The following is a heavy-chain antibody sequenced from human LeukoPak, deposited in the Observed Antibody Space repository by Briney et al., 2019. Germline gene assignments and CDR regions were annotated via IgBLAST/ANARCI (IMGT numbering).Heavy chain of an antibody. Sequence: ASVKVSCKASGYTFTSYDINWVRQATGQGLEWMGWMNPNSGNTGYAQKFQGRVTMTRNTSISTAYMELSSLRSEDTAVYYCARGLPPPAMLKWFGKPRQSDYWGQGTLVTVSS. CDR3: ARGLPPPAMLKWFGKPRQSDY. J-gene: IGHJ4*02. V-gene: IGHV1-8*01. CDR1: GYTFTSYD. D-gene: IGHD3-16*01. CDR2: MNPNSGNT.